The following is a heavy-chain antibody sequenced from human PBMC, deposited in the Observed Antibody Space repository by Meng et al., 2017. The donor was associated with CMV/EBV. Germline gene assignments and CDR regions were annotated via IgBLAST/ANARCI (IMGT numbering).Heavy chain of an antibody. J-gene: IGHJ4*02. CDR3: VRDHNWGPDY. CDR1: GYRFSDTY. D-gene: IGHD1-1*01. CDR2: IYPNSGGK. V-gene: IGHV1-2*02. Sequence: QVHLVQPGCEVKSPGASVTVSCQTSGYRFSDTYMHWVRQAPGQGLEWMGWIYPNSGGKHYAQKFQDRVTMTRDTSISTVYMELSRLTSDDTAVYYCVRDHNWGPDYWGQGTLVTVSS.